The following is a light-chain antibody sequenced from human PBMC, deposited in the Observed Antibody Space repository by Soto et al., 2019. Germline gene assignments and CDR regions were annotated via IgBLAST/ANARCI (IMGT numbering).Light chain of an antibody. CDR3: QQYGSSPRT. CDR2: DVS. V-gene: IGKV3-20*01. J-gene: IGKJ1*01. Sequence: EIVLTQSPGTLSLSPGERASLSCRASQSVSSNYLAWYQQKSGQAPSLLIYDVSRRATGIPERFSGSGSGTDFTLFISRLEPEDFAVYYCQQYGSSPRTFGQGTKVDIK. CDR1: QSVSSNY.